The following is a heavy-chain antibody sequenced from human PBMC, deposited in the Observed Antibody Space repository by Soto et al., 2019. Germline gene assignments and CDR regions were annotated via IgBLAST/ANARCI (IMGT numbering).Heavy chain of an antibody. CDR3: ARHLGSVPAARRSIAARPTDY. J-gene: IGHJ4*02. CDR1: GGSISSSSYY. V-gene: IGHV4-39*01. Sequence: SETLSLTCTVSGGSISSSSYYWGWIRQPPGKGLEWIGSIYYSGSTYYNPSLKSRVTISVDTSKNQFSLKLSSVTAADTAVYYCARHLGSVPAARRSIAARPTDYWGQGTLVTVSS. D-gene: IGHD6-6*01. CDR2: IYYSGST.